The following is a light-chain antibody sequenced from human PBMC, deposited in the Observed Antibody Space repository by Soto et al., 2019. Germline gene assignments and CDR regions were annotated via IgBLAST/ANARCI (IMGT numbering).Light chain of an antibody. Sequence: DVQMTQSPSSLSASVGDRVTITCRTSQTINKYLNWYQHKPGKAPKLMIYGASNLQNGVPERFSGSGDGTYFILTISSLEPEDFAVYYCQQTYSTPRTFGRGTKVEIK. CDR1: QTINKY. J-gene: IGKJ1*01. CDR3: QQTYSTPRT. CDR2: GAS. V-gene: IGKV1-39*01.